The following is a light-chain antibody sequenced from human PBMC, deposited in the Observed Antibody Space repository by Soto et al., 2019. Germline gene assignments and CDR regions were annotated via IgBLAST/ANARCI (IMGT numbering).Light chain of an antibody. J-gene: IGKJ1*01. CDR2: AAS. CDR3: QQSYLTPRT. CDR1: QSISSY. Sequence: DIQMTQSPSSLSASVGARVTITCRASQSISSYLNWYQQKPGKAPKLLIYAASSLQSGVPSRFSGSGSGTDFPLTISRLQPEDFATYYCQQSYLTPRTFGKGTKVQLK. V-gene: IGKV1-39*01.